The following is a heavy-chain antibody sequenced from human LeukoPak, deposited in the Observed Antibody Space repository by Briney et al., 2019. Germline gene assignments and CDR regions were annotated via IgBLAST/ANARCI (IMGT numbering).Heavy chain of an antibody. V-gene: IGHV3-53*04. D-gene: IGHD3-10*01. CDR1: GFTVSSNY. Sequence: GGSLRLSCAASGFTVSSNYVSWVRQAPGKGLEWVSVIYSGGSTYYADSVKGRFTISRHNSKNTLYLQMNSLRAEDTAVYYCARADVTMVRGVITPDAFDIWGQGTMVTVSS. CDR2: IYSGGST. CDR3: ARADVTMVRGVITPDAFDI. J-gene: IGHJ3*02.